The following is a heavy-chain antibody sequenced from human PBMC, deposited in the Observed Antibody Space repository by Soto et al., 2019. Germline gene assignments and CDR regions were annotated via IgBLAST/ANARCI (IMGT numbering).Heavy chain of an antibody. CDR1: GFTFSSYG. V-gene: IGHV3-30*18. Sequence: GGSLRLSCAASGFTFSSYGMHWVRQAPGKGLEWVAVISYDGSNKYYADSVKGRFTISRDNSKNTLYLQMNSLRAEDTAVYYCAKSSPSITIFGVAIAMDYYYYYGMDVWGQGTTVTVSS. CDR3: AKSSPSITIFGVAIAMDYYYYYGMDV. D-gene: IGHD3-3*01. CDR2: ISYDGSNK. J-gene: IGHJ6*02.